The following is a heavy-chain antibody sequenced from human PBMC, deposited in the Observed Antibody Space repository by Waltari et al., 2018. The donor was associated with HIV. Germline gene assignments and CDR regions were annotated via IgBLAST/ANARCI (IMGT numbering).Heavy chain of an antibody. CDR3: AKTKLRHGGGYHGMDV. D-gene: IGHD3-3*01. J-gene: IGHJ6*02. CDR1: GFAVGNSY. CDR2: IYSGGNT. V-gene: IGHV3-66*01. Sequence: EVQLVESGGGLVQPGGSLRLSCAASGFAVGNSYMHWVRQAPGKGLEWVSIIYSGGNTYFADSVKGRFTISRDNSKNTLYLQMNGLRAEDTAVYYCAKTKLRHGGGYHGMDVWGQGTTVTVSS.